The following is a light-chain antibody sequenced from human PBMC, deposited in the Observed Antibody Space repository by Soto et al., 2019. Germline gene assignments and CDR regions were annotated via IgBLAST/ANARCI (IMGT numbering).Light chain of an antibody. CDR2: EDD. Sequence: NFMLTQPHSVSESPGKTVTISCTRTRGSIATSYVQWYRQRPGNSPTTVITEDDRRPSGVPDRFSGSIDSSSNSATLTISRLETEDEADYYCQSYDGAAWVFGGGTKVTVL. CDR3: QSYDGAAWV. J-gene: IGLJ3*02. V-gene: IGLV6-57*01. CDR1: RGSIATSY.